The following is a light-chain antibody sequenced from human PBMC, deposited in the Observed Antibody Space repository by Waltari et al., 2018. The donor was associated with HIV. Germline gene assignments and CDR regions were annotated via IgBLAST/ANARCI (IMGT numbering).Light chain of an antibody. CDR2: QDN. CDR3: QAWDSSTAFYV. CDR1: TLGDTS. V-gene: IGLV3-1*01. Sequence: SYELTQPPSVSVSPGQTASITCSGDTLGDTSPCWYQQKPGQSPVLVIYQDNKRPSGIPERFSGSNSGNTATLTISGTQAVDEADYYCQAWDSSTAFYVFGTGTKVTVL. J-gene: IGLJ1*01.